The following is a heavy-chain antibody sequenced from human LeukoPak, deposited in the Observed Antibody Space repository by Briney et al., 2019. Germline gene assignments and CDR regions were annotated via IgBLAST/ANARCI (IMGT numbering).Heavy chain of an antibody. V-gene: IGHV4-59*08. Sequence: SETLSLTCTVSGGSISSYYWSWIRQPPGKGLEWIGCIYSSGSTNYSPSLKSRVTISVDTPKNQFSLKLSSVTAADTAVYYCARHDAGNWYPYFDNWGQGTLVTVSS. CDR3: ARHDAGNWYPYFDN. CDR1: GGSISSYY. J-gene: IGHJ4*02. D-gene: IGHD6-13*01. CDR2: IYSSGST.